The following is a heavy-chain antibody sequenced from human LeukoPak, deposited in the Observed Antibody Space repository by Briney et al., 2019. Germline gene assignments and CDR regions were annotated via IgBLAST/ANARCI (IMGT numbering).Heavy chain of an antibody. V-gene: IGHV3-53*01. Sequence: GGSLRLSCAASGFTVSSNYMSWVRQAPGKGLEWVSIIYSAGSTYYADSVRGRFTISRDSSKNTVCLQMNSLRAEDTAVYYCASGGLGARKYYSDPFHYWGQGTLVTVSP. J-gene: IGHJ4*02. CDR2: IYSAGST. CDR3: ASGGLGARKYYSDPFHY. D-gene: IGHD3-10*01. CDR1: GFTVSSNY.